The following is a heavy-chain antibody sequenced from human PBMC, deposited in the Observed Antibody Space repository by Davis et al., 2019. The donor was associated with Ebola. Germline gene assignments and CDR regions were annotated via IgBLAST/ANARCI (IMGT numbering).Heavy chain of an antibody. J-gene: IGHJ4*02. CDR3: ARDLRGAAALGSNKWRFYFDY. CDR2: INPSGSST. D-gene: IGHD6-13*01. V-gene: IGHV1-46*01. Sequence: AASVKVSCKASEYTFTSYCMHWVRQAPGQGLEWMGIINPSGSSTTYAQKFQGRVTLTRDTSTSTAYMELRSLRSDDTAVYYCARDLRGAAALGSNKWRFYFDYWGQGTLVSVSS. CDR1: EYTFTSYC.